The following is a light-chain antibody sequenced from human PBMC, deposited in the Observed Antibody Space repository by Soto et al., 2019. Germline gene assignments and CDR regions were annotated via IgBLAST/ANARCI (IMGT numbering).Light chain of an antibody. CDR1: QSVLYSSNNKNY. CDR3: QQYYSTAYT. V-gene: IGKV4-1*01. J-gene: IGKJ2*01. Sequence: DIVMTKSADSLAVSLGERASINCKSSQSVLYSSNNKNYLAWYQQKPGQPPKLLIYWASTRESGVPDRFSGSGSGTDFTLTISSLQAEDVAVYYCQQYYSTAYTFGQGTKLEIK. CDR2: WAS.